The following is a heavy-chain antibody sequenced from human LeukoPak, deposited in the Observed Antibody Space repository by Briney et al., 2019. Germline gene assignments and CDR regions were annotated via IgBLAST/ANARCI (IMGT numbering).Heavy chain of an antibody. CDR2: IYHSGST. CDR3: ARGNTIFGVVIEGAFSRYYFDY. Sequence: KPSETLSLTCAVSGGSISSSNWWSWVRQPPGKGLEWIGEIYHSGSTNYNPSLKSRVTISVDKSKNQFSLKLSSVTAADTAVYYCARGNTIFGVVIEGAFSRYYFDYWGQGTLVTVSS. CDR1: GGSISSSNW. D-gene: IGHD3-3*01. J-gene: IGHJ4*02. V-gene: IGHV4-4*02.